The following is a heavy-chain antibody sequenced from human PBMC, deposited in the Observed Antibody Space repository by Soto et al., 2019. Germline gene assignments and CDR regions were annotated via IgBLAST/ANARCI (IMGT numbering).Heavy chain of an antibody. CDR3: VEGGGAGTGY. CDR2: INSDGSGT. J-gene: IGHJ4*02. Sequence: GGAPEGTCGTSWVCRRDYLIQWGRQVPGKGLVWLSRINSDGSGTGYADSVRGRFTIFRDNAKRTVYLQMNSLTFEDTAVYYCVEGGGAGTGYWGQGTMVTVSS. V-gene: IGHV3-74*01. CDR1: WVCRRDYL.